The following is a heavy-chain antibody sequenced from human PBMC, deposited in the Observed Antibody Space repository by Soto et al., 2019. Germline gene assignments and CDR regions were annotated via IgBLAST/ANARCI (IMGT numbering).Heavy chain of an antibody. CDR3: AKGGGGAYYYGSGSYYRGTEGYYYYYGMDV. Sequence: QVQLVESGGGVVQPGRSLRLSCAASGFTFSSYGMHWVRQAPGKGLEWVAVISYDGSNKYYADSVKGRFTISRDNSKNTLYLQMNSLRAEDTAVYYCAKGGGGAYYYGSGSYYRGTEGYYYYYGMDVWGQGTTVTVSS. J-gene: IGHJ6*02. D-gene: IGHD3-10*01. V-gene: IGHV3-30*18. CDR2: ISYDGSNK. CDR1: GFTFSSYG.